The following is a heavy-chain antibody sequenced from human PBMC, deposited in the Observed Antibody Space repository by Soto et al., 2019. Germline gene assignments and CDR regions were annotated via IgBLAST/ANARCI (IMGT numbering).Heavy chain of an antibody. Sequence: PGESLKISCKCSGCSFTSYWIGWVRQMPEKGLEWMGIIYPGDSDTRYSPSFQGQVTISADKSISTAYLQWSSLKASDTAMYYCAISGGRTQALAYYYYGMDVWGQGTTVTFSS. D-gene: IGHD2-15*01. CDR2: IYPGDSDT. CDR3: AISGGRTQALAYYYYGMDV. V-gene: IGHV5-51*01. J-gene: IGHJ6*02. CDR1: GCSFTSYW.